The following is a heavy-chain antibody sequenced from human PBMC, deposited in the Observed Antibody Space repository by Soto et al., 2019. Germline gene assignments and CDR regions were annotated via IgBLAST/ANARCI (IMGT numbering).Heavy chain of an antibody. Sequence: EVQLVQSGAEVKKPGEYLRITCKGSEYRFSSYWISWVRQMPGKGLEWMGRIDPSDSYTSYSPSFQGHVTILADKSISTAYLQWSSLKASDTSIYYCTRTWAQDCGSGNSPDSYCYYGMDVLGQGTTVSVS. CDR3: TRTWAQDCGSGNSPDSYCYYGMDV. CDR2: IDPSDSYT. D-gene: IGHD3-10*01. CDR1: EYRFSSYW. J-gene: IGHJ6*02. V-gene: IGHV5-10-1*03.